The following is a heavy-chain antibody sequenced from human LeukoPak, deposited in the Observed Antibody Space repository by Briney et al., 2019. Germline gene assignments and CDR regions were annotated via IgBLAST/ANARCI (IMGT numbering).Heavy chain of an antibody. CDR1: GYSISSGYY. CDR3: ARVEEGYGSGRRENYYYYYMDV. CDR2: IYHSGST. D-gene: IGHD3-10*01. Sequence: PSETLSLTCTVSGYSISSGYYWGWIRQPPGKGLEWIGSIYHSGSTYYNPSLKSRVTTSVDTSKNQFSLKLSSVTAADTAVYYCARVEEGYGSGRRENYYYYYMDVWGKGTTVTISS. J-gene: IGHJ6*03. V-gene: IGHV4-38-2*02.